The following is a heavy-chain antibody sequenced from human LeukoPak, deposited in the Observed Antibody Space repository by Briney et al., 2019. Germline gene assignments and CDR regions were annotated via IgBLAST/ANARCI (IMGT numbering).Heavy chain of an antibody. J-gene: IGHJ3*02. CDR1: GFTFNSYG. V-gene: IGHV3-30*03. CDR3: ARHDNGGMVRGVIPADALDI. CDR2: ISYDGSNK. D-gene: IGHD3-10*01. Sequence: GGSLRLSCSVSGFTFNSYGMHWVRQAPGKGLEWVAVISYDGSNKYYGDSVKGRFTISRDNSNNTLYLQMNSLRAEDTAVYYCARHDNGGMVRGVIPADALDIWGQGTMVTVSS.